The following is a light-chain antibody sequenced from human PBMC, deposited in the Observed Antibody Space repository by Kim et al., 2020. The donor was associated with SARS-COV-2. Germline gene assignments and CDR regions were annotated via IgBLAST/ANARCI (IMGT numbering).Light chain of an antibody. J-gene: IGLJ2*01. CDR1: SSNIGSNT. CDR2: SSS. Sequence: GRWVTISCSGSSSNIGSNTVNWYQQFPGTAPKLLIYSSSQRPSGVPDRFSGSKSGTSVSLAISGLQSEDEADYYCASWDDALNALVFGGGTKVTVL. V-gene: IGLV1-44*01. CDR3: ASWDDALNALV.